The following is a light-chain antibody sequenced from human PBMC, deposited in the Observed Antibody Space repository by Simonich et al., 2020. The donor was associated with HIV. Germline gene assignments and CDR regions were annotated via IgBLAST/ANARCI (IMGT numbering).Light chain of an antibody. Sequence: EIVMTQSPATLSVSPGERATLSCRASQIVTTNLAWYQQKPGQVPRLLIYGASTRATGLPDRFSGSGSGTDFTLTISRLEPEDFAVYYCQQYNYWLITFGQGTRLEIK. CDR3: QQYNYWLIT. V-gene: IGKV3D-15*01. CDR1: QIVTTN. CDR2: GAS. J-gene: IGKJ5*01.